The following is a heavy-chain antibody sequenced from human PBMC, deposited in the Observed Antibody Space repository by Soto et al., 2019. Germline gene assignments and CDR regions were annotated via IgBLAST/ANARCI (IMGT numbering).Heavy chain of an antibody. V-gene: IGHV3-7*01. CDR3: ARGAWYFVY. J-gene: IGHJ4*02. CDR1: GFTFSSYW. CDR2: IKVDGSEK. Sequence: EVQLVESGGGSVQPGGSLRLSCAASGFTFSSYWMSWVRQVPGKGLEWVANIKVDGSEKYCVDSVKGRFTISRDNAKNSLYLQMHSLRAEDTAVYYCARGAWYFVYWGQGALVTVSS.